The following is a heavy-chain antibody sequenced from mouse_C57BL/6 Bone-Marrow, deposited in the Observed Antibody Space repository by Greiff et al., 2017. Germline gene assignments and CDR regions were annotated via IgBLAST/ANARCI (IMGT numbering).Heavy chain of an antibody. CDR3: GSPPYYYGKGNWYFDV. V-gene: IGHV1-81*01. CDR1: GYTFTSYG. J-gene: IGHJ1*03. D-gene: IGHD1-1*01. CDR2: IYPRSGNT. Sequence: QVQLKESGAELARPGASVKLSCKASGYTFTSYGISWVKQRPGQGLEWIGEIYPRSGNTYYNEKFKGKATLTADKSSSTEYMELRSLTSEDSAVYFCGSPPYYYGKGNWYFDVWGTGTTVTVSS.